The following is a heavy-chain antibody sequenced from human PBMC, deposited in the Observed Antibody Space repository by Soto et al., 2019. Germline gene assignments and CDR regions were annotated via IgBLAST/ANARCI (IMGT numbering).Heavy chain of an antibody. Sequence: SQTLSLTSAISGDSVSSNSAAWNWIRQSPSRGLQWLGRTYYRSKWYNDYAVSVKSRITINPDTSKNQFSLQLNSVTPEDTAVYYCAREGIAARLPYYYGMDVWGQGTTVTVSS. D-gene: IGHD6-6*01. CDR3: AREGIAARLPYYYGMDV. J-gene: IGHJ6*02. V-gene: IGHV6-1*01. CDR1: GDSVSSNSAA. CDR2: TYYRSKWYN.